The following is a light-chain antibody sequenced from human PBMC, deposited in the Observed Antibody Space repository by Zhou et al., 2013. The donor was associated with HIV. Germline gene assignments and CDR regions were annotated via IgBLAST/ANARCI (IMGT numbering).Light chain of an antibody. CDR3: SSYSSSSTLYV. Sequence: QSALTQPASVSGSPGQSIAISCTGTSSDVGRYNRVSWYQQPSGTAPKLMIYEVSNRPSGVPDRFSGSKSGNXASLTISGLQAEDEADYYCSSYSSSSTLYVFGTGTKVTVL. CDR2: EVS. CDR1: SSDVGRYNR. V-gene: IGLV2-18*02. J-gene: IGLJ1*01.